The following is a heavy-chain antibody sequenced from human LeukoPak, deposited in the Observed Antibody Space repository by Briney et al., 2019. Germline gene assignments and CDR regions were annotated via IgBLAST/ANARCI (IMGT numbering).Heavy chain of an antibody. J-gene: IGHJ4*02. CDR1: GYTFTGYY. Sequence: ASVKVSCKASGYTFTGYYMHWVRQAPGQGLEWMGWINPNSGGTNYAQKFQGRVTMTRDTSISTAYMELSRLRSDDTAVYYCARDSYDILTGYSPIDYWGQGTLVTVSS. V-gene: IGHV1-2*02. CDR2: INPNSGGT. D-gene: IGHD3-9*01. CDR3: ARDSYDILTGYSPIDY.